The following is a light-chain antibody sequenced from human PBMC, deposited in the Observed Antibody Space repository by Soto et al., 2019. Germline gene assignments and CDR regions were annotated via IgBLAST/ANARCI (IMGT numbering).Light chain of an antibody. J-gene: IGKJ4*01. CDR1: QTVSSNS. V-gene: IGKV3D-20*02. CDR2: GAS. CDR3: QQRSNWPPVLT. Sequence: EIVLTQSPGTLSLSPGERATLSCRASQTVSSNSLAWYQQKPGQAPRLLIYGASNRATGIPARFGGSGSGTNFTLTISSLEPEDFAVYYCQQRSNWPPVLTFGGGTKVDIK.